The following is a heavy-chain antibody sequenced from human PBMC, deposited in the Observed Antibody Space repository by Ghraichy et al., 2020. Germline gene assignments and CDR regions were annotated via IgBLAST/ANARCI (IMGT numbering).Heavy chain of an antibody. CDR3: ARGRGVRGIAARRISYSYWFDP. Sequence: SETLSLTCAVYGGSFSGYYWSWIRQPPGKGLEWIGEINHSGSTNYNPSLKSRVTISVDTSKNQFSLKLSSVTAADTAVYYCARGRGVRGIAARRISYSYWFDPWGQGTLVTVSS. V-gene: IGHV4-34*01. D-gene: IGHD6-6*01. CDR2: INHSGST. CDR1: GGSFSGYY. J-gene: IGHJ5*02.